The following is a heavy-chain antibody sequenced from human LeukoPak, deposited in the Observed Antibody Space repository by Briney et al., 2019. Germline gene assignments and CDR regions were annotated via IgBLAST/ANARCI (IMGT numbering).Heavy chain of an antibody. CDR2: INTDGTTT. CDR1: GFTFSDHW. CDR3: VRALGDY. Sequence: GGSLRLSCAASGFTFSDHWMYWVRQAPGKGLVSVSHINTDGTTTNYADSVKGRLTISRDNPKNTLYLQMNSLRAEDTAVYYCVRALGDYWGQGTLVTVSS. V-gene: IGHV3-74*01. J-gene: IGHJ4*02. D-gene: IGHD3-16*01.